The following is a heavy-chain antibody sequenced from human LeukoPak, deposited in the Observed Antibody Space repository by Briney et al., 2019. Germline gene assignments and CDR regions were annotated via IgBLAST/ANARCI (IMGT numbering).Heavy chain of an antibody. Sequence: GGSLRLSCAASGFTFSGYSMNWVRQAPGKGLEWVSSISSSSSYIYYADSVKGRFTISRDNAKNSLYLQMNSLRAEDTAVYYCARDWGNYGDIYYYYMDVWGKGTTVTISS. CDR1: GFTFSGYS. J-gene: IGHJ6*03. V-gene: IGHV3-21*01. CDR3: ARDWGNYGDIYYYYMDV. D-gene: IGHD4-17*01. CDR2: ISSSSSYI.